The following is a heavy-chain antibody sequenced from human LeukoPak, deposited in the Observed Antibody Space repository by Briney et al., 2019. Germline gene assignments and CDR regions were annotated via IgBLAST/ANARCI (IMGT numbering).Heavy chain of an antibody. Sequence: RPGGSLRLSCAASGFTFSSYSMNWVRQAPGKGLEWVSSISSSSSYIYYADSVKGRFTISRDNAKNSLYLQMNSLRAEDTAVYYCARDGVGATPHFDYWGQGTLVTVSS. V-gene: IGHV3-21*01. CDR3: ARDGVGATPHFDY. D-gene: IGHD1-26*01. CDR2: ISSSSSYI. CDR1: GFTFSSYS. J-gene: IGHJ4*02.